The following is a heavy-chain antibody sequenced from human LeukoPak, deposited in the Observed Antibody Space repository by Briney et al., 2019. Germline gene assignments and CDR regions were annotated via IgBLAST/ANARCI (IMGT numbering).Heavy chain of an antibody. CDR2: ISSSRSTI. Sequence: PGGSLRLSCAASGFTFSSYEMNWVPQAPGKGLEGVSYISSSRSTIYYADSVKGRFIISRDNAKNSLYLQMNSLRAEDTAVYYCAELGITMIGGVWGKGTTVTISS. D-gene: IGHD3-10*02. CDR1: GFTFSSYE. CDR3: AELGITMIGGV. V-gene: IGHV3-48*03. J-gene: IGHJ6*04.